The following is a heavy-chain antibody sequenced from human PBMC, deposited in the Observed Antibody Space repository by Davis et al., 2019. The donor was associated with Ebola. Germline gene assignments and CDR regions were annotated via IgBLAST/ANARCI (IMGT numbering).Heavy chain of an antibody. J-gene: IGHJ6*03. V-gene: IGHV3-30*18. CDR1: GFTFSSYG. CDR2: ISYDGSNK. CDR3: AKDGLDWFHNVSDYGDYSTWWAVRDYYYYMDV. Sequence: PGGSLRLSCAASGFTFSSYGMHWVRQAPGKGLEWVAVISYDGSNKYYADSVKGRFTISRDNSKNTLYLQMNSLRAEDTAVYYCAKDGLDWFHNVSDYGDYSTWWAVRDYYYYMDVWGKGTTVTVSS. D-gene: IGHD4-17*01.